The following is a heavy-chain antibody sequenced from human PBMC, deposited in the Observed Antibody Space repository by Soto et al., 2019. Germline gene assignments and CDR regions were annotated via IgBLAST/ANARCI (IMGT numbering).Heavy chain of an antibody. CDR3: ARQKSWSGYYAVHHYGMDV. CDR2: IYYSGTT. V-gene: IGHV4-39*01. D-gene: IGHD3-3*01. Sequence: SETLSLTCTASGGSTRTSSYYWGWIRQPPGKGLEWIGSIYYSGTTYYHPSLRSRITISVDTSKNQFSLRLSSVTAADTAVYYCARQKSWSGYYAVHHYGMDVWGQGTTVTVSS. CDR1: GGSTRTSSYY. J-gene: IGHJ6*02.